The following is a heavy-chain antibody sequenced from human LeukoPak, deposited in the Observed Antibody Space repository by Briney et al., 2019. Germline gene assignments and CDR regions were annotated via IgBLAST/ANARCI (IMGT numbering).Heavy chain of an antibody. CDR3: ARWRSYGGNSGLFGY. Sequence: SETLSLTCTVSGGSISSYYWSWIRQPPGKGLEWIGYIYYSGSTNYNPSLKSRVTISVDTSKNQFSLKLSSVTAADTAVYYCARWRSYGGNSGLFGYRGQGTLVTVSS. D-gene: IGHD4-23*01. J-gene: IGHJ4*02. V-gene: IGHV4-59*01. CDR1: GGSISSYY. CDR2: IYYSGST.